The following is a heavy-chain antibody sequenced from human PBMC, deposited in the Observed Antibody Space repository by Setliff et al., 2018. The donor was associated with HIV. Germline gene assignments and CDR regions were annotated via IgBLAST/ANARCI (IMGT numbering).Heavy chain of an antibody. D-gene: IGHD3-10*01. CDR2: ISPNTGTT. J-gene: IGHJ5*02. CDR1: GYTFSAYL. V-gene: IGHV1-2*02. CDR3: ARGGYYTSGTWFDP. Sequence: GAAVKVSCKTSGYTFSAYLLQWVRQAPGQGVEWIGWISPNTGTTGNALKFQGRVTKTRDTSTSTVYMELRSLTSADTAICYCARGGYYTSGTWFDPWGQGTLVTVSS.